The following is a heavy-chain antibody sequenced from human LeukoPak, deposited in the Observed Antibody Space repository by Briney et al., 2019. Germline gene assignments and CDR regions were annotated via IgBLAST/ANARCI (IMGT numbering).Heavy chain of an antibody. V-gene: IGHV3-7*01. CDR2: IKQDGSEE. Sequence: GGSLRLYCAASGFSFSDYWMSWVRQGPGKGLEWVANIKQDGSEEYYADSGKGRFTISRDNAKNSLYLQMNSLRAEDTAVYYCASGRQLGYWGQGTLVTVSS. CDR1: GFSFSDYW. J-gene: IGHJ4*02. CDR3: ASGRQLGY. D-gene: IGHD6-13*01.